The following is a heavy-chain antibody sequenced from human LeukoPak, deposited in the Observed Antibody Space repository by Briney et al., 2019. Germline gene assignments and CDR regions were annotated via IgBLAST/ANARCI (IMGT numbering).Heavy chain of an antibody. Sequence: SETLSLTCTVSGGSISSGSYYWSWIRQPAGKGLEWIGRIYTSGSTNYNPSLKSRVTISVDTSKNQFSLKLSSVTAADTAVYYCARGIIRFLEWFPLDKWGQGTLVTVSS. CDR3: ARGIIRFLEWFPLDK. CDR1: GGSISSGSYY. V-gene: IGHV4-61*02. D-gene: IGHD3-3*01. CDR2: IYTSGST. J-gene: IGHJ4*02.